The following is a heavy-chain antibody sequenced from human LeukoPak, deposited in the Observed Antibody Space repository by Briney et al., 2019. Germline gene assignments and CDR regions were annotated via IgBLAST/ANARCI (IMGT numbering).Heavy chain of an antibody. J-gene: IGHJ4*02. CDR3: ARDLIQWTQKTAMVGY. V-gene: IGHV3-30*03. CDR1: GFTFSSFG. D-gene: IGHD5-18*01. CDR2: ISYDGSNK. Sequence: GGSLRLSCAASGFTFSSFGMLWVRQAPGKGLEWVADISYDGSNKYYADPVKGRFTISRDNSKNTLYLQMNSLRAEDTAVYYCARDLIQWTQKTAMVGYWGQGTLVTVSS.